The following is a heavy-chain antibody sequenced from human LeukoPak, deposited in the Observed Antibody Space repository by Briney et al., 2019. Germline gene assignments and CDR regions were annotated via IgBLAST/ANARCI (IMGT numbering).Heavy chain of an antibody. J-gene: IGHJ4*02. D-gene: IGHD2-15*01. V-gene: IGHV1-46*01. Sequence: ASVKVSCKASGYTFTSYYMHWVRQAPGQGLEWMGIINPSGGSTSYAQKFQGRVTMTRDTSTSTVYMELSSLRSEDTAVYYCARGALLGYCSGGSCKDFDYWGQGTLVTVSS. CDR2: INPSGGST. CDR1: GYTFTSYY. CDR3: ARGALLGYCSGGSCKDFDY.